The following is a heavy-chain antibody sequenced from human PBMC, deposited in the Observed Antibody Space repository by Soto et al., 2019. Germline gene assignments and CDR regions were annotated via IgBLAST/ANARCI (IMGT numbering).Heavy chain of an antibody. D-gene: IGHD3-22*01. CDR3: AKDLGFTMIVVATDY. Sequence: GGSLRLSCAASGFTFSSYGMHWVRQAPGKGLEWVAVISYDGSNKYYADSVKGRFTISRDNSKNTLYLQMNSLRAEDTAVYYCAKDLGFTMIVVATDYWGQGTLVTVSS. J-gene: IGHJ4*02. CDR2: ISYDGSNK. CDR1: GFTFSSYG. V-gene: IGHV3-30*18.